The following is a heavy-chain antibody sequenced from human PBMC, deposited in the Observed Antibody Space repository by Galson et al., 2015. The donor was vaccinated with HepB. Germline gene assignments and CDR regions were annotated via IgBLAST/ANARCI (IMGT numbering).Heavy chain of an antibody. Sequence: QSGAEMKKPGESLRISCKVSGYTFSSYWITWVRQMPGKGLEWMGRIDPSDSYTSYSPTFQGHVTISADKSISTAYLQWNSLKASDTAIYYCARQGSRRSSSSFHWFDPWGQGTLVTVSS. CDR2: IDPSDSYT. J-gene: IGHJ5*02. CDR1: GYTFSSYW. CDR3: ARQGSRRSSSSFHWFDP. D-gene: IGHD6-13*01. V-gene: IGHV5-10-1*01.